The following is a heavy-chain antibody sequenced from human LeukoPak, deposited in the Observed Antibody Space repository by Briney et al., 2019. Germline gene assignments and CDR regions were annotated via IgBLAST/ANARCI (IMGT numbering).Heavy chain of an antibody. J-gene: IGHJ4*02. CDR2: IWYDGSNK. Sequence: GRSLRLSCAASGFTFSSYGMHWVRQAPGKGLEWVAVIWYDGSNKYYADSVKGRFTISRDNSKNTLYLQMNSLRAEDTAVYYCARWGGYSSSSTYYFDYWGQGTLVTVSS. CDR1: GFTFSSYG. CDR3: ARWGGYSSSSTYYFDY. V-gene: IGHV3-33*01. D-gene: IGHD6-6*01.